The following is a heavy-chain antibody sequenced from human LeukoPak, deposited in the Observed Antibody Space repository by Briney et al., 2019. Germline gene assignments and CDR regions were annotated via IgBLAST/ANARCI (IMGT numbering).Heavy chain of an antibody. CDR1: GFSFSSYE. CDR3: AKTWYYYDSSGYWPLDAFDI. Sequence: GGSLRLSCAASGFSFSSYEMNWVRQAPGKGLEWVSAISGSGGSTYYADSVKGRFTISRDNSKNTLYLQMNSLRAEDTAVYYCAKTWYYYDSSGYWPLDAFDIWGQGTMVTVSS. CDR2: ISGSGGST. D-gene: IGHD3-22*01. V-gene: IGHV3-23*01. J-gene: IGHJ3*02.